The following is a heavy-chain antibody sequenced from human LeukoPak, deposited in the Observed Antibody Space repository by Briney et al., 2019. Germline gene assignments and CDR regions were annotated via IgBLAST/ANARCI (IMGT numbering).Heavy chain of an antibody. CDR3: ARSLIAAAGFFDY. D-gene: IGHD6-13*01. CDR1: GFTFSSYA. V-gene: IGHV3-30-3*01. J-gene: IGHJ4*02. Sequence: GGSLRLSCAASGFTFSSYAMHWVRQAPSKGLEWVAVISYDGSNKYYADSVKGRFTISRDNSKNTLYLQMNSLRAEDTAVYYCARSLIAAAGFFDYWGQGTLLTVSS. CDR2: ISYDGSNK.